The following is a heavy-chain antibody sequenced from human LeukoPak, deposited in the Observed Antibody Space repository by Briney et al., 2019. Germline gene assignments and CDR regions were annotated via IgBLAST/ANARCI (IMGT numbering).Heavy chain of an antibody. V-gene: IGHV3-30*04. Sequence: GGSLRLSCAASGFTFSSYAMHWVRQAPGKGLEWVAVISYDGSNKYYADSVKGRFTISRDNSKNTLYLQMNSLRAEDTAVYYCAKDRTYYDILTGYLFDYWGQGTLVTVSS. CDR2: ISYDGSNK. CDR1: GFTFSSYA. CDR3: AKDRTYYDILTGYLFDY. J-gene: IGHJ4*02. D-gene: IGHD3-9*01.